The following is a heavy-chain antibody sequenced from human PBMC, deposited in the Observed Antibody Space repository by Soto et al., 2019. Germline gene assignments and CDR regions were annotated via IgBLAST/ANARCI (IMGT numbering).Heavy chain of an antibody. J-gene: IGHJ3*02. CDR2: IYHSGST. D-gene: IGHD3-22*01. CDR3: ARDTYYYDSSGYYSDAFDI. CDR1: GGSISSGGYS. V-gene: IGHV4-30-2*01. Sequence: QLQLQESGSGLVKPSQTLSLTCAVSGGSISSGGYSWSWIRQPPGKGLEWIGYIYHSGSTYYNPSLNSRVTISVDRSKNQFSRKLISVTAADTAVYYCARDTYYYDSSGYYSDAFDIWGQGTMVTVSS.